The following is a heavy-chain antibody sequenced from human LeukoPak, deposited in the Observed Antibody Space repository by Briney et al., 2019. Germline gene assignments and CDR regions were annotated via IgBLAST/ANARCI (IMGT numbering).Heavy chain of an antibody. J-gene: IGHJ4*02. CDR2: IIPIFGTA. CDR1: GGTFSSYA. D-gene: IGHD3-22*01. CDR3: ARGKHYYDSSGYYSFDY. Sequence: SVKVSCKASGGTFSSYAISWVRQAPGQGLEWMGGIIPIFGTANYAQKFQGRVTITTDESTSTAYMELSSLRSEDTAVYYCARGKHYYDSSGYYSFDYWGQGTLVTVSS. V-gene: IGHV1-69*05.